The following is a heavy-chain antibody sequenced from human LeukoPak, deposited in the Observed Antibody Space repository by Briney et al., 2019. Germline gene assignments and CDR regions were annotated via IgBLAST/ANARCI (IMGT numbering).Heavy chain of an antibody. CDR2: IGTGGHT. CDR1: GFTFSNYD. CDR3: TRGGLEAPCDV. D-gene: IGHD5-24*01. J-gene: IGHJ3*01. V-gene: IGHV3-13*01. Sequence: QTGGSLRLSCSASGFTFSNYDMHWVRQEKGKGLEWVLSIGTGGHTYYAPSVKGRFTISRENAKNSLYLQMNSLVAGDTAIYYCTRGGLEAPCDVWGQGTMVAVSS.